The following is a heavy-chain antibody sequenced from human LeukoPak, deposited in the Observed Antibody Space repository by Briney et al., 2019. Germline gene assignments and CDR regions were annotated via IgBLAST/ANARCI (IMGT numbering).Heavy chain of an antibody. D-gene: IGHD5/OR15-5a*01. Sequence: ASVKVSCKASGYTFTSYDINWVRQATGQGLEWMGWMNPNSGNTGYAQKFQGRVTMTRNTSISTAYMELSSLRSEDTAVYYCARAVSYYYYYYMDVWGKGTTVTISS. J-gene: IGHJ6*03. CDR1: GYTFTSYD. V-gene: IGHV1-8*01. CDR3: ARAVSYYYYYYMDV. CDR2: MNPNSGNT.